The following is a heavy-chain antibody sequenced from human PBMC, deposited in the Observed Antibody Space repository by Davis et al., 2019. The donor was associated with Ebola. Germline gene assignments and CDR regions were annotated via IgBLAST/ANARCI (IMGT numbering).Heavy chain of an antibody. D-gene: IGHD3-10*02. CDR3: VRDYLFAFDS. J-gene: IGHJ4*02. CDR2: INTRGDAR. V-gene: IGHV3-48*02. Sequence: GESLTISCVTSGFTFTSYSFNWIRQSPGKGLEWIAHINTRGDARVYADSVRGRFTISSYDAANSLSLQMDSLKHEDTAVYYCVRDYLFAFDSWGQGTPVTVSS. CDR1: GFTFTSYS.